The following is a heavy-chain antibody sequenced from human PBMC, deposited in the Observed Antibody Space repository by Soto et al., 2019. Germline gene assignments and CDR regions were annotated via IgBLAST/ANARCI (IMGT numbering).Heavy chain of an antibody. D-gene: IGHD6-13*01. CDR1: GGSISNSDYY. CDR3: ARHNSAAAGPTRSYYYYYYMDV. CDR2: IYFGGST. Sequence: SETLSLTCTVSGGSISNSDYYWAWIRQPPGKGLEWIGSIYFGGSTFYSPSLKSRVTISVDTSKNQFSLKLSSVTAADTAVYYCARHNSAAAGPTRSYYYYYYMDVWGKGTTVTVSS. V-gene: IGHV4-39*01. J-gene: IGHJ6*03.